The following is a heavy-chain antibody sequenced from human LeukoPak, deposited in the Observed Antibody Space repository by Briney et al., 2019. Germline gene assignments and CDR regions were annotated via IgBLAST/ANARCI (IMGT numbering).Heavy chain of an antibody. J-gene: IGHJ4*02. CDR1: GYTFTGYY. Sequence: ASVKVSCTASGYTFTGYYMPWVRQAPGQGLEWMGWINPNSGGTNYAQKFQGRVTMTRDTSISTAYMELSRLRSDDTAVYYGARHEGFYYFDYWGQGTLVTVSS. D-gene: IGHD2/OR15-2a*01. CDR2: INPNSGGT. V-gene: IGHV1-2*02. CDR3: ARHEGFYYFDY.